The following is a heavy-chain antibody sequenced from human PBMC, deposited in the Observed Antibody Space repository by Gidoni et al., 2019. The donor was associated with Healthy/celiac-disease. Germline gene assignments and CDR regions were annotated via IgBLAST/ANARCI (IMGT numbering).Heavy chain of an antibody. V-gene: IGHV3-23*01. CDR3: AKGTYDILTGYYTEGVTEPGGIGY. D-gene: IGHD3-9*01. J-gene: IGHJ4*02. CDR1: GFTFSSYA. CDR2: ISGSGGST. Sequence: EVQLLESGGGLVQPGGSLRLSCAASGFTFSSYAMSWVRQAPGKGLEWVSAISGSGGSTYYADSVKGRFTISRDNSKNTLYLQMNSLRAEDTAVYYCAKGTYDILTGYYTEGVTEPGGIGYWGQGTLVTVSS.